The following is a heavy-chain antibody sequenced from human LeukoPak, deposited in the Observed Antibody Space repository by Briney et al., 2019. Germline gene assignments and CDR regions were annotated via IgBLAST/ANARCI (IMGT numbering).Heavy chain of an antibody. V-gene: IGHV3-23*01. CDR1: GFTFSSYT. J-gene: IGHJ1*01. D-gene: IGHD3-16*01. CDR2: ISPSGGIT. Sequence: GGSLRLSCAASGFTFSSYTMNWVRQAPGKGLEWVSGISPSGGITYYTDSVKGRFTISRDNSKNTQSLQMNSLRAEDTAVYYCAKDDDWGRYKHWGQGTLVTVSS. CDR3: AKDDDWGRYKH.